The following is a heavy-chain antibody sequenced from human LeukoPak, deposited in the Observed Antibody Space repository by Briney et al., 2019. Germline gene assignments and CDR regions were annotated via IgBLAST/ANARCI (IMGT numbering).Heavy chain of an antibody. CDR2: IYYSGST. CDR3: ARRRYGSGSSDY. D-gene: IGHD3-10*01. CDR1: GGSISSYY. V-gene: IGHV4-59*01. J-gene: IGHJ4*02. Sequence: SETLSLTCTVSGGSISSYYWSWIRQPPGKGLEWIGYIYYSGSTNYNPSLKSRVTISVDTSKNQFSLKLSSVTAADTAVYYCARRRYGSGSSDYWGQGTLVTVSS.